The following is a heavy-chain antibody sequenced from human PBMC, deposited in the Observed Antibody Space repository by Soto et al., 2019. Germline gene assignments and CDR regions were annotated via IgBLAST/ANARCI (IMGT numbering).Heavy chain of an antibody. J-gene: IGHJ4*02. V-gene: IGHV4-39*01. D-gene: IGHD3-22*01. CDR3: ARQRDYYDTSGDSYFDY. Sequence: SETLSLTCTVSGGCISSTNYFWGWIRQPPGKGLEWIGSIHYSGSTYYNPSLKSRVTVSVDTSKNQFSLKLTSVTAADTAVYYCARQRDYYDTSGDSYFDYWGQGTLVTVS. CDR1: GGCISSTNYF. CDR2: IHYSGST.